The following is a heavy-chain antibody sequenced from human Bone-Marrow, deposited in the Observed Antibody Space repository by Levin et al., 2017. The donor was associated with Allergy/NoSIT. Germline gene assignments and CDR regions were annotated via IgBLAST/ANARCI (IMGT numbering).Heavy chain of an antibody. CDR1: GYSFTSYW. J-gene: IGHJ6*03. V-gene: IGHV5-10-1*01. CDR2: IDPSDSYT. Sequence: PGESLKISCKGSGYSFTSYWISWVRQMPGKGLEWMGRIDPSDSYTNYSPSFQGHVTISADKSISTAYLQWSSLKASDTAMYYCARLGPFGVVTNDYMDVWGKGTTVTVSS. D-gene: IGHD3-3*01. CDR3: ARLGPFGVVTNDYMDV.